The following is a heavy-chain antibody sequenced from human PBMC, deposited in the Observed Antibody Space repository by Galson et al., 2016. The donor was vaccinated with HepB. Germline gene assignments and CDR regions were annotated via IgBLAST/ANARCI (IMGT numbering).Heavy chain of an antibody. D-gene: IGHD1-26*01. Sequence: SLRLSCAASGFTFSSYWMNWVRQAPGKGVDWVANIKQDGSEKYYVDSVKGRFTISRDNAENSLYLQMNSLRAEDTAVYYCARDQGYSGSYLRYFDLWGRGTLVTVSS. V-gene: IGHV3-7*03. CDR2: IKQDGSEK. J-gene: IGHJ2*01. CDR3: ARDQGYSGSYLRYFDL. CDR1: GFTFSSYW.